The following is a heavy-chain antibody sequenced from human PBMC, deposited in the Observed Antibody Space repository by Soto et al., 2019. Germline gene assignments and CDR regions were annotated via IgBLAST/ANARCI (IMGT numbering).Heavy chain of an antibody. V-gene: IGHV3-30-3*01. J-gene: IGHJ1*01. D-gene: IGHD6-19*01. Sequence: QVQLVESGGGVVQPGRSLRLSCAASGFTFSSYAMHGVRQAPGKGLEWVAVISYDGSNKYYADSVKGRFTISRDNSKNTLYLQMNSLRAEDTAVYYCARDGAVAGTFQHWGQGTLVTVSS. CDR2: ISYDGSNK. CDR1: GFTFSSYA. CDR3: ARDGAVAGTFQH.